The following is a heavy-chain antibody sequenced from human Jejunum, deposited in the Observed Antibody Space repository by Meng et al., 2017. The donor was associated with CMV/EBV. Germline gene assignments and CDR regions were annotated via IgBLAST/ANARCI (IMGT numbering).Heavy chain of an antibody. CDR1: DYY. Sequence: DYYWGWVRHTPGKGLEWIGYIHSSRNTFYNPSLSSRVTMSLETSKNQFSMNLASVTAADTAVYFCARVEGYGSGTGCYNWIEPWGQGTLVTVSS. V-gene: IGHV4-30-4*08. CDR3: ARVEGYGSGTGCYNWIEP. CDR2: IHSSRNT. D-gene: IGHD2-2*01. J-gene: IGHJ5*02.